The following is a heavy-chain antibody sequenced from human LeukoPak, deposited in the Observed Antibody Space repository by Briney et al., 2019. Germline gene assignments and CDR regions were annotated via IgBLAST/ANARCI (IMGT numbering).Heavy chain of an antibody. V-gene: IGHV4-4*07. Sequence: SETLSLTCTVSGGSMNTYYWTWIRQTAGGGLEWIGQVHSSVGTTYNPSLRSRVSLSLDTSKNHFSPRLASVTAADTAVYFCAREMDHGYSYGHVLDFWGQGIPVTVSS. D-gene: IGHD5-18*01. CDR3: AREMDHGYSYGHVLDF. CDR2: VHSSVGT. CDR1: GGSMNTYY. J-gene: IGHJ4*02.